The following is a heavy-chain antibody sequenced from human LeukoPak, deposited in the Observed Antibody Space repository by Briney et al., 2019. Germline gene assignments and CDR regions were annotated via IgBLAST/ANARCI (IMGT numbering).Heavy chain of an antibody. J-gene: IGHJ5*02. CDR1: GFTFSSYS. CDR2: VSGRGDEK. Sequence: GGSLRLSCAASGFTFSSYSMNWVRQAPGKGLEWVSTVSGRGDEKFNADSVKGRFAISRDNSKNTLYLQMDSLRADDTAVYYCAKGGHFSWFDPWGQGTLVTVSS. V-gene: IGHV3-23*01. D-gene: IGHD1-26*01. CDR3: AKGGHFSWFDP.